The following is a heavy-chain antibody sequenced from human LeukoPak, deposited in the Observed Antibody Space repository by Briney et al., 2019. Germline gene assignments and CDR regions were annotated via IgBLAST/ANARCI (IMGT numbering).Heavy chain of an antibody. V-gene: IGHV3-48*03. D-gene: IGHD3-16*01. CDR1: GFTFSTFE. Sequence: PGGSLRLSCAASGFTFSTFEMHWVRQAPGKGLEWVAYISGSGSTLSYADSVKGRLTISRDNAKNSLYLQMNSLRAEDTAVYYCAREGGFHYWGQGTLVTASS. J-gene: IGHJ4*02. CDR3: AREGGFHY. CDR2: ISGSGSTL.